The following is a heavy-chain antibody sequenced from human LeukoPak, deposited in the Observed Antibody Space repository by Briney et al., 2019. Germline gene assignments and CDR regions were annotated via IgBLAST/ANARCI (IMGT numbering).Heavy chain of an antibody. V-gene: IGHV3-21*01. Sequence: GGSLRLSCAASGFTFSRYSMSWVRQAPGKGLEWVSSISSSSSFIYYADSVKGRFTISRDNAKHSLYLQMTSLRAEDTAVYYCAREDSGDYATKTFDLWGRGTLVTVSS. D-gene: IGHD4-17*01. CDR3: AREDSGDYATKTFDL. CDR2: ISSSSSFI. CDR1: GFTFSRYS. J-gene: IGHJ2*01.